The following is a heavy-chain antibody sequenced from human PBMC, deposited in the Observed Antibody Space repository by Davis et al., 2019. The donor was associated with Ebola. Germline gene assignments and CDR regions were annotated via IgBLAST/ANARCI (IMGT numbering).Heavy chain of an antibody. J-gene: IGHJ5*02. Sequence: ASVTVSCKASGYTFSTYAMHWVRQAPGQGLEWMGWINADNDNTNYAPKFQARVTISRDTAANTAYMEMSSLRPEDTAVYYCARLSPPLGMLPGPWGQGILVTVSS. V-gene: IGHV1-3*01. CDR3: ARLSPPLGMLPGP. CDR1: GYTFSTYA. CDR2: INADNDNT. D-gene: IGHD3-10*02.